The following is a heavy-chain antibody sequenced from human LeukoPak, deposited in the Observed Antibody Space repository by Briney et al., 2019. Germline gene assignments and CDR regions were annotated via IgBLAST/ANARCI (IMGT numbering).Heavy chain of an antibody. CDR3: AKTGFQWGQYFYYMDV. D-gene: IGHD1-14*01. J-gene: IGHJ6*03. CDR1: GFTFSDYA. Sequence: GGSLRLSCAASGFTFSDYAMHWVRQAPGKGLEWVAFIRHDGSDIYYADSVKGRFTISRDNSKNTLYFQMNSLIFEDTAVYYCAKTGFQWGQYFYYMDVWGKGTTATVSS. V-gene: IGHV3-30*02. CDR2: IRHDGSDI.